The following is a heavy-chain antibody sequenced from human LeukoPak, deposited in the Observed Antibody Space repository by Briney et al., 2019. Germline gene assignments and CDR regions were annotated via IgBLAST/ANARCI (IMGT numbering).Heavy chain of an antibody. CDR3: ARRRMGLRTGYFDH. J-gene: IGHJ2*01. CDR1: GVNFSSYW. D-gene: IGHD5-12*01. Sequence: PGGSLRLSCAASGVNFSSYWMSWVRQAPGKGLEWVANIKQDGSEKYYVDSVKGRFTISRDNAKNSLYLQMNSLRAEDTAVYYCARRRMGLRTGYFDHWGRGTLVTVSS. CDR2: IKQDGSEK. V-gene: IGHV3-7*01.